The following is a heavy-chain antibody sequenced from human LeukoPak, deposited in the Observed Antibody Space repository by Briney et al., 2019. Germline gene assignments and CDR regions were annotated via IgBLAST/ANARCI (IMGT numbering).Heavy chain of an antibody. V-gene: IGHV1-69*05. Sequence: SVKVSCKASGGTFSSYAISWVRQAPGQGLEWMGGIIPIFGTANYAQKFQGRVTITTDESTSTAYMELSSLRSEDTAVYYCARVSTLVVAAKDAFDIWGQGTMVTVSS. J-gene: IGHJ3*02. CDR3: ARVSTLVVAAKDAFDI. CDR1: GGTFSSYA. CDR2: IIPIFGTA. D-gene: IGHD2-15*01.